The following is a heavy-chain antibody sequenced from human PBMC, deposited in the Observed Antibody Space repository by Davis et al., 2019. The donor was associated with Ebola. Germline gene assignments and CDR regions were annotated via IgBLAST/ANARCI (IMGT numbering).Heavy chain of an antibody. CDR3: ARHFVGKLFGMDV. V-gene: IGHV5-51*01. D-gene: IGHD3-3*01. CDR2: IYPGDSDT. Sequence: GESLKISCKGSGYRFTNSWIGWVRQMPGKGLEWMGIIYPGDSDTRYSPSFQGQVTISADKSISTAYLQWSSLKASDTAIYFCARHFVGKLFGMDVWGQGTMVTVSS. J-gene: IGHJ6*02. CDR1: GYRFTNSW.